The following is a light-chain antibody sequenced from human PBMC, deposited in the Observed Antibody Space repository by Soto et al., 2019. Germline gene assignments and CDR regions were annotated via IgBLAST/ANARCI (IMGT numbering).Light chain of an antibody. CDR2: CAS. CDR1: QSVSSN. V-gene: IGKV3-15*01. J-gene: IGKJ1*01. CDR3: QKYNNWHTWT. Sequence: EIVMTQSPATLSVSPGERATLSCRASQSVSSNLAWYQQKPGQAPRLLIYCASTRATGIPARFSGSGSGTEFTLTISSLQSEDFAVYYCQKYNNWHTWTFGQGTKVEIK.